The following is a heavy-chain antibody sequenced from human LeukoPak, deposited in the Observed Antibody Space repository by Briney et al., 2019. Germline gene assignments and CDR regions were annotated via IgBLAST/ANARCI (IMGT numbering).Heavy chain of an antibody. CDR3: ARDSHCSSTSCPFDY. D-gene: IGHD2-2*01. CDR2: IYHSGDT. CDR1: GDPISSTNW. J-gene: IGHJ4*02. V-gene: IGHV4-4*02. Sequence: SGTLSLTCAVSGDPISSTNWWSWVRQPPGKGLEWIGEIYHSGDTNYNPSLESRVTISVDKSKNQFSLKLTSVTAADTAVYYCARDSHCSSTSCPFDYWGQGTLVTVSS.